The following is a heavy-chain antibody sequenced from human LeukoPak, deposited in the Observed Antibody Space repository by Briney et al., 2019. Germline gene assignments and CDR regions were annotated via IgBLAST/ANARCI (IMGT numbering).Heavy chain of an antibody. D-gene: IGHD2-2*01. Sequence: ASVKVSCKASGYTFTGYYMHWVRQAPGQGLEWMGWINPNSGGTNYAQKFQGRVTMTRDTSISTAYMELSRLRSDDTAVYYCARDRSPLRVVPAAIMNYWGQGTLVTVSS. V-gene: IGHV1-2*02. J-gene: IGHJ4*02. CDR1: GYTFTGYY. CDR3: ARDRSPLRVVPAAIMNY. CDR2: INPNSGGT.